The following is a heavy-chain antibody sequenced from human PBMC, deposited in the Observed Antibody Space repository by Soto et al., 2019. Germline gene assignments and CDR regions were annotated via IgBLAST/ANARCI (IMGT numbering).Heavy chain of an antibody. CDR3: ARWFDSGGGGWLDP. Sequence: ASVKVSCKASGYTFTAYTMHWVRQAPGQRLEWMGWVNAGNVNTKYSQNFQGRVSFTWVTSASTAYMELNSLRSEDTAVYYCARWFDSGGGGWLDPWGPGTLVTVSS. D-gene: IGHD6-19*01. CDR2: VNAGNVNT. V-gene: IGHV1-3*01. J-gene: IGHJ5*02. CDR1: GYTFTAYT.